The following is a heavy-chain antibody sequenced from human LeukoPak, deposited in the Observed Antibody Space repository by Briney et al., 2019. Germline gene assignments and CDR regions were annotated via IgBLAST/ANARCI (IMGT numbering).Heavy chain of an antibody. V-gene: IGHV4-34*01. CDR3: ARGFPIVVVTRASYYFDY. Sequence: PSETLSLTCAVYGGSFSGYCWSWIRQPPGKGLEWIGEINHSGSTNYNPSLKSRVTISVDTSKNQFSLKLSSVTAADTAVYYCARGFPIVVVTRASYYFDYWGQGTLVTVSS. D-gene: IGHD3-22*01. J-gene: IGHJ4*02. CDR1: GGSFSGYC. CDR2: INHSGST.